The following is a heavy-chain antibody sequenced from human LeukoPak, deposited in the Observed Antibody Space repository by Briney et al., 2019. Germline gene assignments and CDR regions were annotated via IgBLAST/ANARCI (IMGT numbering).Heavy chain of an antibody. Sequence: SETLSLTCTVSGGSISSGGYYWSWLRQHPGKGLEWIGYIYYSGNTNYNPSLKSRVTISVDTSKNQFSLKLSSVTAADTAVYYCARDPQNWDAFDIWGQGTMVTVSS. CDR1: GGSISSGGYY. CDR2: IYYSGNT. D-gene: IGHD2/OR15-2a*01. J-gene: IGHJ3*02. CDR3: ARDPQNWDAFDI. V-gene: IGHV4-31*03.